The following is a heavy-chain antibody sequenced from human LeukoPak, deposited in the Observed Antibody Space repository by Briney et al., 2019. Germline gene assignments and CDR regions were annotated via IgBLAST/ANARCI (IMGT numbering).Heavy chain of an antibody. J-gene: IGHJ4*02. CDR2: LYSGGNT. D-gene: IGHD5-24*01. CDR1: GFTVSSNY. V-gene: IGHV3-53*01. CDR3: ARDPGDGYNHFDY. Sequence: GGSLRLSCAVSGFTVSSNYMSWARQAPGKGLEWVSVLYSGGNTYYADSVKGRFTISRDNSKNTLYLQMNSLRAEDTAVYYCARDPGDGYNHFDYWGQGTLVTVSS.